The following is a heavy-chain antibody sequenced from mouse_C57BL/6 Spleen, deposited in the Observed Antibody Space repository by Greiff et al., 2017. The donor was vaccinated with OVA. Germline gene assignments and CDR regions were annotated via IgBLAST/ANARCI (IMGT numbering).Heavy chain of an antibody. CDR1: GYTFTSYW. CDR3: AREGYDGLDY. V-gene: IGHV1-52*01. CDR2: IDPSDSET. Sequence: VQLQQPGAELVRPGSSVTLSCKASGYTFTSYWMHWVKQRPIQGLEWIGNIDPSDSETHYNQKFKDKATLTVDKSSSTAYMQLSSLTSEDSAVYDCAREGYDGLDYGGQGTTLTVAS. J-gene: IGHJ2*01. D-gene: IGHD2-2*01.